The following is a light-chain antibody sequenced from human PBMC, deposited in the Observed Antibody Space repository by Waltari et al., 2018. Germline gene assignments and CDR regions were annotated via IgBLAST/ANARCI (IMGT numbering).Light chain of an antibody. CDR1: HYINND. V-gene: IGKV1-9*01. J-gene: IGKJ4*01. CDR3: QQSKTYPLT. Sequence: DIQLTQSPSFMSASVGDRVTITCRASHYINNDLAWYHQKPGKVPKLLIYTASFLQSGVPSRFSGSGSGTEFTLSISSLQPEDFATYLCQQSKTYPLTFGGGTKVEIK. CDR2: TAS.